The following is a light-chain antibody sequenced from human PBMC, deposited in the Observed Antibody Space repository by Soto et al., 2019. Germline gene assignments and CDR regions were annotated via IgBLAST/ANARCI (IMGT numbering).Light chain of an antibody. CDR3: ASKAGSRRHVV. Sequence: QSALTQPPSASGSPGQSVTISCTGSRSDIGDSNYVSWYQQHPRKAPKLIISEVINRPSGVPDRFSASKSGNKASLTISGLQAEDEADYYCASKAGSRRHVVVGGGTKLTVL. CDR2: EVI. J-gene: IGLJ2*01. V-gene: IGLV2-8*01. CDR1: RSDIGDSNY.